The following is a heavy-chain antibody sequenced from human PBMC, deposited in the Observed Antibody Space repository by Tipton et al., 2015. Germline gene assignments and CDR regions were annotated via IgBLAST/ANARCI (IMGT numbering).Heavy chain of an antibody. CDR1: GFTFSSYA. V-gene: IGHV3-23*01. D-gene: IGHD2-15*01. J-gene: IGHJ4*02. CDR2: ISGSGDST. CDR3: ARLVGVGSYYFDY. Sequence: GSLRLSCAASGFTFSSYAMSWVRQAPGKGLEWVSAISGSGDSTYYVDSVRGRFTISRDNSKNTLYLQMNSLRAEDTAVYYCARLVGVGSYYFDYWGQGTLVTVSS.